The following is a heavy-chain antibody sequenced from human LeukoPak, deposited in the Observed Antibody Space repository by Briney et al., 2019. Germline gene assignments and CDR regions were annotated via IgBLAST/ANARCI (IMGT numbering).Heavy chain of an antibody. CDR3: ARHVRRSYHRYFDY. CDR1: GGSISTYF. Sequence: SETLSLTCTVSGGSISTYFWSWIRQPPGKGLEWIGYVYHSGSTNYNPSLKSRVTISVDTSKNQFSLKLSSVTAADTAVYYCARHVRRSYHRYFDYWGQGTLVTVSS. V-gene: IGHV4-59*08. CDR2: VYHSGST. D-gene: IGHD1-26*01. J-gene: IGHJ4*02.